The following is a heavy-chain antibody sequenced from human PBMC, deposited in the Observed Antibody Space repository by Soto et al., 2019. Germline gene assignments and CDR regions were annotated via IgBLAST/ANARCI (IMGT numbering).Heavy chain of an antibody. CDR1: GFTFSSYS. CDR3: ASPTNWGCPGFCYYYGMDV. D-gene: IGHD7-27*01. V-gene: IGHV3-30-3*01. CDR2: ISYDGSNK. Sequence: PEGSLRLSCAASGFTFSSYSMHWVRQAPGKGLEWVAVISYDGSNKYYADSVKGRFTISRDNSKNTLYLQMNSLRAEDTAVYYCASPTNWGCPGFCYYYGMDVWGQGTTVTVSS. J-gene: IGHJ6*02.